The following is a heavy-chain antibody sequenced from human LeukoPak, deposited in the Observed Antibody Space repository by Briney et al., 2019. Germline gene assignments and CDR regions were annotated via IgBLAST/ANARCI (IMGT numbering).Heavy chain of an antibody. V-gene: IGHV4-34*01. Sequence: SETLSLTCAVYGGSFSGYYWSWIRQPPGGGRKGLGEINHSGSTNYNPSLKSRVTISVDTSKNQFSLKLSSVTAADTAVYYCARYASDISSWYYFDYWGQGTLVTVSS. CDR3: ARYASDISSWYYFDY. D-gene: IGHD6-13*01. CDR2: INHSGST. J-gene: IGHJ4*02. CDR1: GGSFSGYY.